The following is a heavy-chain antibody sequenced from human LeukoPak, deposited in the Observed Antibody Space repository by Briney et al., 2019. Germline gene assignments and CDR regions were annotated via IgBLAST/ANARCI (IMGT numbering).Heavy chain of an antibody. V-gene: IGHV3-48*01. CDR1: GFTLSSYD. Sequence: GGSLRLSCEVSGFTLSSYDMNWVRQAPGKGLEWVSYISSSSSTIYYADSVKGRFTISKDSAKNSLYLQMYSLRAEDTAVYYCARRFDSWGQGTLVTVSS. CDR2: ISSSSSTI. CDR3: ARRFDS. J-gene: IGHJ4*02.